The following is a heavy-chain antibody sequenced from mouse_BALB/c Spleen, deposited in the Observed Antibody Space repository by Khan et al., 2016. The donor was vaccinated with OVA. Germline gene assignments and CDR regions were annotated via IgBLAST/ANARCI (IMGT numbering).Heavy chain of an antibody. Sequence: EVELVESGGGLVKPGGSLKLSCAASGFTFSDYYMYWVRQTPEKRLEWVATISDGGSYTYYPDSVKGRVTISRDDVKNNLYLQMSSLKSEDTAMYYCARGFYGGPFTYWGQGTLVTVSA. CDR2: ISDGGSYT. D-gene: IGHD1-1*02. CDR1: GFTFSDYY. CDR3: ARGFYGGPFTY. J-gene: IGHJ3*01. V-gene: IGHV5-4*02.